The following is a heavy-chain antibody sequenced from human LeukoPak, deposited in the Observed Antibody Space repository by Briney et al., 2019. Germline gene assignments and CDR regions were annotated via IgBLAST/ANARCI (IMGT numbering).Heavy chain of an antibody. J-gene: IGHJ3*02. V-gene: IGHV3-30*04. CDR2: LSSHGSSS. CDR1: GFTLSSSH. CDR3: AKEGYSSGRAPAFDI. Sequence: GGSLRLSCAASGFTLSSSHMHWVRQAPGKGLEWVAGLSSHGSSSYYVDSVKGRFTVSRDNSKNTLYLQMSSLGPEDAAVYHCAKEGYSSGRAPAFDIWGQGTAVTVSS. D-gene: IGHD2-15*01.